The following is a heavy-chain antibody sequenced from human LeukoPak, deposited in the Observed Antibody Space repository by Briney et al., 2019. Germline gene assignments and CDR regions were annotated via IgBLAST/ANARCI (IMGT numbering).Heavy chain of an antibody. CDR3: ARGGYSSSSGHYYYYYMDV. CDR1: GGTFSSYA. D-gene: IGHD6-6*01. V-gene: IGHV1-69*13. CDR2: IIPIFGTA. Sequence: ASVKVSCKASGGTFSSYAISWVRQAPGQGLEWMGGIIPIFGTANYAQKFQGRVTITADESTSTAYMELSSLRSEDTAVYYCARGGYSSSSGHYYYYYMDVWGKGTTVTVSS. J-gene: IGHJ6*03.